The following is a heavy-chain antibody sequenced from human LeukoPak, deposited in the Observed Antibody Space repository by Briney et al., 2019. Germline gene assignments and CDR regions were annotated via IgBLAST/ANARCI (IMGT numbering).Heavy chain of an antibody. CDR2: ISGSGGST. J-gene: IGHJ6*04. CDR3: AKVSPIFYYGMDV. D-gene: IGHD3-9*01. V-gene: IGHV3-23*01. CDR1: GFTFSSYA. Sequence: GGSLRLSRAASGFTFSSYAMSWVRQAPGRGLEWVSAISGSGGSTYYADSVKGRFTISRDNSRNTLYLQMNSLRAEDTAVYYCAKVSPIFYYGMDVWGKGTTVTVSS.